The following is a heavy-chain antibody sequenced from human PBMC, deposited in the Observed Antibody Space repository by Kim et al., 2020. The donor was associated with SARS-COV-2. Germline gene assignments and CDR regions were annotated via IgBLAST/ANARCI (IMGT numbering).Heavy chain of an antibody. CDR2: EDGET. V-gene: IGHV1-24*01. CDR3: ATGLGGY. D-gene: IGHD3-16*01. Sequence: EDGETIYAKKFQGRVTMTEDTSTDTAYMGLSSLRSEDTAVYYCATGLGGYWGQGTLVTVSS. J-gene: IGHJ4*02.